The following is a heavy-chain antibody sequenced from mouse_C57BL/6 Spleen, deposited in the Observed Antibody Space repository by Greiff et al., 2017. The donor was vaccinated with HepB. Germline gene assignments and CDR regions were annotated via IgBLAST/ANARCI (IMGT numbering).Heavy chain of an antibody. CDR1: GFTFNTYA. V-gene: IGHV10-3*01. CDR2: IRSKSSNYAT. D-gene: IGHD2-4*01. Sequence: EVQLQESGGGLVQPKGSLKLSCAASGFTFNTYAMHWVRQAPGKGLEWVARIRSKSSNYATYYADSVKDRFTISRDDSQSMLYLQMNNLKTEDTARDDCVRDCDYAVYYAMDYWGQGTSVTVSS. J-gene: IGHJ4*01. CDR3: VRDCDYAVYYAMDY.